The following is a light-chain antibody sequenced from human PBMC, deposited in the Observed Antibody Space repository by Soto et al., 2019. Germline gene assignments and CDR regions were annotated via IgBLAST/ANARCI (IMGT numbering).Light chain of an antibody. V-gene: IGKV3-15*01. J-gene: IGKJ1*01. CDR2: GAS. CDR1: QSVSSN. Sequence: EIVMTQSPATLSVSPGERATLSCRAGQSVSSNLAWYQLKPGQAPRLLIYGASTRATGIPARFSGSGSGTEFTLTISSLQPDDFAAYYCQQYYRYPWTFGQGTKVEIK. CDR3: QQYYRYPWT.